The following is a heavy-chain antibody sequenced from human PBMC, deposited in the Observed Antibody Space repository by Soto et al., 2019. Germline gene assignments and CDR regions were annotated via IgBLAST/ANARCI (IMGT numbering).Heavy chain of an antibody. CDR3: ARGGYDFWSGYPPRY. Sequence: KPSETLSLTCGVYGGAFSGYYWSWIRQPPGKGLEWIGEINHSGSTNYNPSLKSRVTISVDTSKNQFSLKLSSVTAADTAVYYCARGGYDFWSGYPPRYWGQGTLVTVSS. J-gene: IGHJ4*02. CDR1: GGAFSGYY. D-gene: IGHD3-3*01. V-gene: IGHV4-34*01. CDR2: INHSGST.